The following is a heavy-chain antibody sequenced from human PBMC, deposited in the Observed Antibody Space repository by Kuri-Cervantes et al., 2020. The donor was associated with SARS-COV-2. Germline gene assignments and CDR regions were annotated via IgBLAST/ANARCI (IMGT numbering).Heavy chain of an antibody. CDR1: GFTFDDYT. CDR2: ISWDGGTT. D-gene: IGHD2-2*01. CDR3: AKGGRGCSSTSCSARDPAFHNFGLNV. Sequence: GESLKISCATFGFTFDDYTMYWVRQTPGKGLEWVSLISWDGGTTLYADSVRGRFITSRDNSKNSLYLQMYSLRSEDTALYYCAKGGRGCSSTSCSARDPAFHNFGLNVWGQGTTVTVSS. J-gene: IGHJ6*02. V-gene: IGHV3-43*01.